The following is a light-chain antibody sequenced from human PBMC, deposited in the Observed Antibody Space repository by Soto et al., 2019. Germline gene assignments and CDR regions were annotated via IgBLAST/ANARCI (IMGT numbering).Light chain of an antibody. CDR1: QSISSSY. CDR3: QQYGSSPLT. Sequence: EIVLTQSPGTLSLSPGERATISCRASQSISSSYLIWYQQKPGQAPRLLIYSASSRATGIPDRFSGSGSGTDFTLTIRRLEPEDFAIYYCQQYGSSPLTFGQGTKLEIK. V-gene: IGKV3-20*01. CDR2: SAS. J-gene: IGKJ2*01.